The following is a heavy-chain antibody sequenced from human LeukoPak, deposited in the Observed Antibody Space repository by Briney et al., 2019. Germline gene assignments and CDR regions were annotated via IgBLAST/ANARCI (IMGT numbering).Heavy chain of an antibody. CDR1: GGSKSSGEYS. Sequence: SHTLSLTYAVSGGSKSSGEYSWNWIRQPPGKGLEWIGYIYHSGSTYYNPSLKSRVTISVDRSKNQFSLNLSSVTAADTAVYYCARVRGEYYGSGSYRAYYYYGMDVWGKGTTVTVSS. CDR3: ARVRGEYYGSGSYRAYYYYGMDV. D-gene: IGHD3-10*01. V-gene: IGHV4-30-2*01. J-gene: IGHJ6*04. CDR2: IYHSGST.